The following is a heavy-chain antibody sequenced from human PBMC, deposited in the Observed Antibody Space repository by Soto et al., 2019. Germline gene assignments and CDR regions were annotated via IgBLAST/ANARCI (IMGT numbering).Heavy chain of an antibody. V-gene: IGHV2-5*01. Sequence: QITLKESGPTLVKPTQTLTLTCPFSGFSLSTSGVGVGWIRQPPGKALEWLALIYWNDDKRYSPSLKSRLTITKDTSKNQVVLTMTNMDPVDTATYYCAHVPEQQRVFDYWGQGTLVTVSS. D-gene: IGHD6-13*01. CDR1: GFSLSTSGVG. J-gene: IGHJ4*02. CDR2: IYWNDDK. CDR3: AHVPEQQRVFDY.